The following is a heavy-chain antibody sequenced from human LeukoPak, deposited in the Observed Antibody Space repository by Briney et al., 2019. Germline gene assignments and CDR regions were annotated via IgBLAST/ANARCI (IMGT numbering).Heavy chain of an antibody. J-gene: IGHJ5*02. D-gene: IGHD6-6*01. V-gene: IGHV3-21*01. Sequence: GGSLRLSCAASAFTFNTYAMHWVRQAPGKGLEWVSSISSSSSYIYYADSVKGRFTISRDNAKNSLYLQMNSLRAEDTAVYYCARIGQVAARMVWFDPWGQGTLVTVSS. CDR3: ARIGQVAARMVWFDP. CDR2: ISSSSSYI. CDR1: AFTFNTYA.